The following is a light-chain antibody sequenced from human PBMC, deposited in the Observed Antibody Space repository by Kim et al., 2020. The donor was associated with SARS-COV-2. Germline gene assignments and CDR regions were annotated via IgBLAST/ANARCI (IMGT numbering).Light chain of an antibody. Sequence: GRSITISCTGTSSDVGVYNYVSWYQQHPGKAPKLMIYDVSNRPSGVSNRLSGSKSGNTASLTISGLQAEDEADYYCSSYTSSSTLVFGGGTQLTVL. CDR3: SSYTSSSTLV. J-gene: IGLJ2*01. CDR1: SSDVGVYNY. CDR2: DVS. V-gene: IGLV2-14*03.